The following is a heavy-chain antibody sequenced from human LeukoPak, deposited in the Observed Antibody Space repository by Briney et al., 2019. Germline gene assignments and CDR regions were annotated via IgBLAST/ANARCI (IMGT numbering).Heavy chain of an antibody. CDR1: GGSISSGSYY. V-gene: IGHV4-61*02. D-gene: IGHD3-9*01. CDR2: IYTSGST. CDR3: ATQYYDILTGFHAFDY. J-gene: IGHJ4*02. Sequence: SETLSLTCTVSGGSISSGSYYWSWIRQPAGKGLEWIGRIYTSGSTNYNPSLKSRVTMSVDTSKNQFSLKLSSVTAADTAVYYCATQYYDILTGFHAFDYWGQGTLVTVSS.